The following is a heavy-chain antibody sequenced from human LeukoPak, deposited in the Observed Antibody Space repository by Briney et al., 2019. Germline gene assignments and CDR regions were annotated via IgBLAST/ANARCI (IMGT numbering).Heavy chain of an antibody. CDR3: ARWETYYYDSSGYYVQAFDI. J-gene: IGHJ3*02. CDR2: IYPGDSDT. V-gene: IGHV5-51*01. D-gene: IGHD3-22*01. Sequence: GESLKISCKGPGYSFTSYWIGWVRQMPGKGLEWMGIIYPGDSDTRYSPSFQGQVTISADKSISTAYLQWSSLKASDTAMYYCARWETYYYDSSGYYVQAFDIWDQGTMVTVSS. CDR1: GYSFTSYW.